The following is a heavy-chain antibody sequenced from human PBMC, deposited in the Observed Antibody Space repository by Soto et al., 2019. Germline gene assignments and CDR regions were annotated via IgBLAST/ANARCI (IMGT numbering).Heavy chain of an antibody. J-gene: IGHJ4*02. CDR2: IYYSGST. D-gene: IGHD5-18*01. V-gene: IGHV4-31*02. CDR3: ARSGYSYGPNPLLY. Sequence: SWIRQHPGKGLEWIGYIYYSGSTYYNPSLKSRVTISVDTSKNQFSLKLSSVTAADTAVYYCARSGYSYGPNPLLYWCQG.